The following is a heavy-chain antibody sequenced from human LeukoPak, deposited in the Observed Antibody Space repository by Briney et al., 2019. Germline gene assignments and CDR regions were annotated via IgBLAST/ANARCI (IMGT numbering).Heavy chain of an antibody. J-gene: IGHJ4*02. CDR1: GFTFSSYA. CDR2: ISSSGSST. V-gene: IGHV3-23*01. D-gene: IGHD6-13*01. Sequence: PGGSLRLSCAASGFTFSSYAMNWVRQAPGKGLEWVSGISSSGSSTYYADSVKGRFTISRDNSKNTLYLQMNSLRADDTAVYYCAKGGYSSSSPFDYWAQGTLVTVSS. CDR3: AKGGYSSSSPFDY.